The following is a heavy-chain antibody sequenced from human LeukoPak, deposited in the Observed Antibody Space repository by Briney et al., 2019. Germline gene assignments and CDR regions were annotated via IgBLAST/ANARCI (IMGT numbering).Heavy chain of an antibody. CDR3: AKSAYCSSTSCYADRYYYYGMDV. J-gene: IGHJ6*02. CDR2: ISGSGGST. CDR1: GFTFSSYA. Sequence: GGSLRLSCAASGFTFSSYAMSRVRQAPGKGLEWVSAISGSGGSTYYADSVKGRFTISRDNSKNALYLQMNSLRAEDTAVYYCAKSAYCSSTSCYADRYYYYGMDVWGQGTTVTVSS. D-gene: IGHD2-2*01. V-gene: IGHV3-23*01.